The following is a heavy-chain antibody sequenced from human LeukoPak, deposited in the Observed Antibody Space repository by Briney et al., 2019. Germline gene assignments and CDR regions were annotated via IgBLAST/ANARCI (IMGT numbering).Heavy chain of an antibody. D-gene: IGHD3-22*01. V-gene: IGHV4-30-2*01. CDR2: INHSGST. CDR1: GGSISSGGYY. J-gene: IGHJ3*02. Sequence: SQTLSLTCTVSGGSISSGGYYWSWIRQPPGKGLEWIGEINHSGSTNYNPSLKSRVTISVDTSKNQFSLKLSSVAAADTAVYYCARGLMYYYDSSGYFDAFDIWGQGTMVTVSS. CDR3: ARGLMYYYDSSGYFDAFDI.